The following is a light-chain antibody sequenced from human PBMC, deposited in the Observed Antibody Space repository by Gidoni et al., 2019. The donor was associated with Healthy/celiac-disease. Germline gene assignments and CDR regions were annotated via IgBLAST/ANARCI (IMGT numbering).Light chain of an antibody. CDR1: SSNIGAGYD. CDR3: QSYDSSLSVVV. CDR2: GNS. V-gene: IGLV1-40*01. J-gene: IGLJ2*01. Sequence: QSVLTQPPSLSGAPGQRDTISCTGSSSNIGAGYDVHWYQQLPGTAPKLLIYGNSNRPSGVPDRFSGSKSGTSASLAITGLQAEDEADYYCQSYDSSLSVVVFGGGTKLTVL.